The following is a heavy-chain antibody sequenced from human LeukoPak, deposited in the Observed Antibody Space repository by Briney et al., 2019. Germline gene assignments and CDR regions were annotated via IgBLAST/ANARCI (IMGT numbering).Heavy chain of an antibody. J-gene: IGHJ2*01. CDR3: AKRTEYCSSTRCAFWYFDL. V-gene: IGHV3-23*01. CDR1: GISVSSYA. D-gene: IGHD2-2*01. Sequence: GESLRLSCAASGISVSSYAMSWVRQAPGKGLDWVSSISGSGGSTHYADSVKGRFTISRDNAKNTLYLQMDSLRGEDTAVYYCAKRTEYCSSTRCAFWYFDLWGRGTLVTVSS. CDR2: ISGSGGST.